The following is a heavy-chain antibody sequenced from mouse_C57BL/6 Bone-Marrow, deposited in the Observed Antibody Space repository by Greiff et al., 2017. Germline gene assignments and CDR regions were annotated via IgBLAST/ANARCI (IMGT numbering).Heavy chain of an antibody. V-gene: IGHV1-81*01. CDR1: GYTFTSYG. D-gene: IGHD1-1*01. J-gene: IGHJ4*01. CDR2: IYPRSGNT. Sequence: QVQLQQSGAELARPGASVKLSCTASGYTFTSYGISWVKQRPGQGLEWIGEIYPRSGNTYYNEKFKGKATLTADKSSSTAYMELRSLTSEDSAVYFCARLLRVAMDYWGQGTSVTVSA. CDR3: ARLLRVAMDY.